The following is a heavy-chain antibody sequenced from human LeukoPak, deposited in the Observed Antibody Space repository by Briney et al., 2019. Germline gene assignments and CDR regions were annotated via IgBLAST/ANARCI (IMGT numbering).Heavy chain of an antibody. CDR1: GGSFSGYY. D-gene: IGHD2-2*01. Sequence: SETLSLTCAVYGGSFSGYYWSWIRQPPGKGLEWIGEINHSGSTNYNPSLKSRATISVDTSKNQFSLKLSSVTAADTAVYYCARGVSSTSCCPHYYYYGMDVWGQGTTVTVSS. V-gene: IGHV4-34*01. J-gene: IGHJ6*02. CDR2: INHSGST. CDR3: ARGVSSTSCCPHYYYYGMDV.